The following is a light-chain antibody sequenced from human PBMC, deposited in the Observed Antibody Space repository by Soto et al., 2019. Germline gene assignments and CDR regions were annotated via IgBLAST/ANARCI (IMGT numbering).Light chain of an antibody. Sequence: DIQMTQSPSTLSASVGDRVTITCRASQSISSWLAWYQQKPWKAPKLLIYDASSLESVVPSRFGGSGSVTEFKPTISSLQPDYVATDYCQQYNSYSLTFGGGTKVEIK. V-gene: IGKV1-5*01. CDR3: QQYNSYSLT. J-gene: IGKJ4*01. CDR2: DAS. CDR1: QSISSW.